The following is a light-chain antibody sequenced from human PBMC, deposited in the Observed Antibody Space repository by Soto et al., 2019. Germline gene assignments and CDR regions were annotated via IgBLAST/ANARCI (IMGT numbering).Light chain of an antibody. J-gene: IGKJ1*01. CDR3: LQYNSFRT. V-gene: IGKV1-5*03. CDR1: QSIDTW. Sequence: DIQMTQSPSTLSASVGDTVTITCRASQSIDTWLAWHQQKPGKAPKLLIYKASSLASGVPSRFSGSGSGSEFTLTISGLQPDDFATYYCLQYNSFRTFGQGTKVDIK. CDR2: KAS.